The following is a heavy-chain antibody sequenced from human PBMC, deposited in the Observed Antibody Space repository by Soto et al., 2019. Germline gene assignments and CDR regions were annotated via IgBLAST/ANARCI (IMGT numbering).Heavy chain of an antibody. J-gene: IGHJ5*02. D-gene: IGHD4-17*01. Sequence: QVQLVESGGGVVQPGRSLRLSCAASGFTFSSYGMHWVRQAPGKGLEWVAVIRYDGSNKYYADSVKGRFTISRDNSKNALYRQMKRLRAEDTAVYYCARHYGGNSVVFGWFDPWGQGTVVTVSS. CDR3: ARHYGGNSVVFGWFDP. CDR2: IRYDGSNK. V-gene: IGHV3-33*01. CDR1: GFTFSSYG.